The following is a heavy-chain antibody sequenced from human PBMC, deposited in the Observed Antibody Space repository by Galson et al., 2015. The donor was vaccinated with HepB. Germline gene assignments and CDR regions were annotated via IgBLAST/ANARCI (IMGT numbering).Heavy chain of an antibody. CDR1: GDSVSSNTAA. CDR3: ARVRTRRPPHYYYGLDV. J-gene: IGHJ6*02. V-gene: IGHV6-1*01. CDR2: TYXXXKXXX. Sequence: CAISGDSVSSNTAAWNWIRQSPSRGLEWLXXTYXXXKXXXDYAVSVKSRMTINSDTSKNQFSLHLNSVTPEDTAVYYCARVRTRRPPHYYYGLDVWGQGTTVTVSS.